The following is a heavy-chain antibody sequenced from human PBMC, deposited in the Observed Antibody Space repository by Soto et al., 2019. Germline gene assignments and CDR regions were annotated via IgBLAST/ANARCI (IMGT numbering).Heavy chain of an antibody. CDR2: ISYDGSNK. CDR3: AKNVPYYDILTGYSGKYFDL. D-gene: IGHD3-9*01. Sequence: QVQLVESGGGVVQPGRSLRLSCAASGFTFSSYAMHWVRQAPGKGLEWVAVISYDGSNKYYADSVKGRFTISRDNSKNTLYLQMNSLRAEDTAVYYCAKNVPYYDILTGYSGKYFDLWGRGTLVTVSS. V-gene: IGHV3-30*18. J-gene: IGHJ2*01. CDR1: GFTFSSYA.